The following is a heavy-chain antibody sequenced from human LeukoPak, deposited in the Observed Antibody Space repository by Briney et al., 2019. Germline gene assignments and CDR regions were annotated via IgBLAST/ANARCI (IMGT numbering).Heavy chain of an antibody. V-gene: IGHV3-74*01. D-gene: IGHD3-9*01. CDR2: IDSDGGST. J-gene: IGHJ3*01. CDR1: GFTFSPYW. CDR3: ARGGFDHAFGV. Sequence: GGSLRLSCAASGFTFSPYWMHWVRQGPGKGLVWVARIDSDGGSTIYADSVKGRLTISRDNPKNTLYLQMDSLRAEDTAVYYCARGGFDHAFGVWGQGTMVTVSS.